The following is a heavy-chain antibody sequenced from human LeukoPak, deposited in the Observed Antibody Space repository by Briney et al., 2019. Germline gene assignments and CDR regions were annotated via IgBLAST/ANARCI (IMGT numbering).Heavy chain of an antibody. V-gene: IGHV4-59*01. CDR2: IYYSGST. CDR3: ARDVTSPEAFDI. J-gene: IGHJ3*02. Sequence: SDTLSLTCTVSGGSISSYYWSWIRQPPGKGLEWIGYIYYSGSTNYNPSLKSRVTISVDTSKNQFSLKLSSVTAADTAVYYCARDVTSPEAFDIWGQGTMVTVSS. CDR1: GGSISSYY. D-gene: IGHD2-21*02.